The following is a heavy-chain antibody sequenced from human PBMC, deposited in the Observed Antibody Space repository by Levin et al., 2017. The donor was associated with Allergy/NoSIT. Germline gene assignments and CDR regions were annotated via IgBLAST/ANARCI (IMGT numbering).Heavy chain of an antibody. CDR2: ISYDGSNK. J-gene: IGHJ4*02. CDR3: ARDMRAWGVVVINGDNDY. D-gene: IGHD3-22*01. CDR1: GFTFSNYA. V-gene: IGHV3-30*04. Sequence: GGSLRLSCAASGFTFSNYAMHWVRQAPGKGLEWVAAISYDGSNKYYADSVRGRFTISRDNSKNTLYLQMNSLRPADTALYYCARDMRAWGVVVINGDNDYWGQGTLVTVSS.